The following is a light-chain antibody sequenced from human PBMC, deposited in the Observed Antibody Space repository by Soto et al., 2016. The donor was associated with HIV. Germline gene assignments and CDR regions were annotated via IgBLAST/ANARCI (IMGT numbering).Light chain of an antibody. J-gene: IGLJ2*01. Sequence: SYELTQPPSVSVAPGKTARITCGGNNIGSKSVHWYQQKPGQAPVVVVYDDSDRPSGIPERFSGSNSGNTATLNHQQGQAGDEADYYCQVWDSGSDHVVFGGGTKLTVL. V-gene: IGLV3-21*03. CDR1: NIGSKS. CDR3: QVWDSGSDHVV. CDR2: DDS.